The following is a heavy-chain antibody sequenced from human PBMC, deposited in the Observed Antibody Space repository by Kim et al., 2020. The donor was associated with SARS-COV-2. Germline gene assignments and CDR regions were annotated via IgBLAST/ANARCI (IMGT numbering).Heavy chain of an antibody. CDR1: GGTFSSYA. D-gene: IGHD3-10*01. CDR3: ARDRGLLWFGELLSQGRGGMDV. Sequence: SVKVSCKASGGTFSSYAISWVRQAPGQGLEWMGGIIPIFGTANYAQKFQGRVTITADESTSTAYMELSSLRSEDTAVYYCARDRGLLWFGELLSQGRGGMDVWGQGTTVTVSS. CDR2: IIPIFGTA. J-gene: IGHJ6*02. V-gene: IGHV1-69*13.